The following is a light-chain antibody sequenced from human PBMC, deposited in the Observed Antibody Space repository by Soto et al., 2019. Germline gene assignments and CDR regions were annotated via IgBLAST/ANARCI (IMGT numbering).Light chain of an antibody. CDR1: QSVSTNY. CDR3: QQYIKWPIP. V-gene: IGKV3D-20*01. J-gene: IGKJ5*01. Sequence: VGLSKSPATLSLSKGERVTLYCGASQSVSTNYVAWYQQKPGLAPRLLIYGASSRATGVPDRFSGSGSGTEFTLTVSSLQSEDFAVYYCQQYIKWPIPFGQVTRLEIK. CDR2: GAS.